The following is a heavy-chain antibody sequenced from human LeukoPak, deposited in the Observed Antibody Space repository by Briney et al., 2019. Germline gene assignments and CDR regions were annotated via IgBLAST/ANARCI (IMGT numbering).Heavy chain of an antibody. CDR1: GFTFSSYA. D-gene: IGHD1-1*01. J-gene: IGHJ4*02. V-gene: IGHV3-23*01. CDR2: ISGSGGST. Sequence: PGGSLRLSCAASGFTFSSYAMSWVRQAPGKGLEWVSAISGSGGSTYYADSVRGRFTISRDNSKNTLYLQMNSLRAEDTAVYYCAKELQYNWNAPPAQFDYWGQGTLVTVSS. CDR3: AKELQYNWNAPPAQFDY.